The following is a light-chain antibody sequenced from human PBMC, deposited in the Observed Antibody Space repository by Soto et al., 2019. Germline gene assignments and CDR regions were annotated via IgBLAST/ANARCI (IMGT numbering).Light chain of an antibody. Sequence: DIQMTQSPSSLSASVGDRVTITCQASQDISNYLNWNQQKPGKAPKLLIYNASNLETGVPSRFSGSGSGTDFTFIISSLQPEDIATYYSHQYDKLPAITFGQGTRLEMK. J-gene: IGKJ5*01. CDR2: NAS. CDR3: HQYDKLPAIT. CDR1: QDISNY. V-gene: IGKV1-33*01.